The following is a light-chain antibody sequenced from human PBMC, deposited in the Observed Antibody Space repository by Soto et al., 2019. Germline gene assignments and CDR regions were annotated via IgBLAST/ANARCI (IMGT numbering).Light chain of an antibody. CDR1: NSDVGDYNL. CDR2: DVS. J-gene: IGLJ1*01. Sequence: QSALTQPASVSGSPGQSITISCSGTNSDVGDYNLVSWYQQRPGEAPKLVMFDVSNRPSGVSDRFSGSKSGNTASLTISGLQAEDEGDYFCCSYSTDTTLYVFGSGTKLTVL. V-gene: IGLV2-14*01. CDR3: CSYSTDTTLYV.